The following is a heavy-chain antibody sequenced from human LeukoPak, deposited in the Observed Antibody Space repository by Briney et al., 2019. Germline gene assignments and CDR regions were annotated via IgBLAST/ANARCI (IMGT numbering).Heavy chain of an antibody. CDR3: ARQWYSSGWYGD. CDR2: IYYSGST. J-gene: IGHJ4*02. CDR1: GGPISSSPYY. D-gene: IGHD6-19*01. Sequence: PSETLSLTCSVPGGPISSSPYYWGWIRQSPGKGLEWIGNIYYSGSTHYNPSLKSRLTISVDTSKNLFSLKLTSVTAADTAIYYCARQWYSSGWYGDWGQGILVTVSS. V-gene: IGHV4-39*01.